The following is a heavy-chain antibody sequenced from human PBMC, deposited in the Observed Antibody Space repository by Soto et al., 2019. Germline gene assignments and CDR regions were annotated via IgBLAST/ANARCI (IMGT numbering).Heavy chain of an antibody. V-gene: IGHV4-59*01. D-gene: IGHD2-2*01. CDR2: IYYSGST. J-gene: IGHJ4*02. CDR1: GGSISSYY. Sequence: SSETLSLTCTVSGGSISSYYWSWIRQPPGKGLEWIGYIYYSGSTNYNPSLKSRVTISVDTSKNQFSLKLSSVTAADTAVYYCARVRGDQLLPDYFDYWGQGTLVTVSS. CDR3: ARVRGDQLLPDYFDY.